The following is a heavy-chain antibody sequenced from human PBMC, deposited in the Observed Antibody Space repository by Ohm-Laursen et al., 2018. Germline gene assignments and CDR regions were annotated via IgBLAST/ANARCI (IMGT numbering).Heavy chain of an antibody. CDR1: GFTFSRDW. Sequence: GSLRLSCAASGFTFSRDWMSWVRQAPGKGLEWVANIKQDGSEKYYVDSVKGRFTISRDNAKNSLYLQMNSLRAEDTAVYYCTRDSFYSNYVWGQGILVTVSS. D-gene: IGHD4-11*01. CDR2: IKQDGSEK. V-gene: IGHV3-7*01. CDR3: TRDSFYSNYV. J-gene: IGHJ4*02.